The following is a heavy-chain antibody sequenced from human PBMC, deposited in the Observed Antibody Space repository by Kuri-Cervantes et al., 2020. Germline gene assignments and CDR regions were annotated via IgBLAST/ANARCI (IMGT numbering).Heavy chain of an antibody. CDR2: IYYSGST. CDR1: GGSISSGGYS. V-gene: IGHV4-30-2*01. J-gene: IGHJ4*02. Sequence: SQTLSLTCAVSGGSISSGGYSWSWIRQPPGKGLEWIGSIYYSGSTYYNPSLKSRVTISVDRSKNQFSLKLSSVTAADTAVYYCARVFGTIFEPFFDYWGQGTLVTVSS. CDR3: ARVFGTIFEPFFDY. D-gene: IGHD3-3*01.